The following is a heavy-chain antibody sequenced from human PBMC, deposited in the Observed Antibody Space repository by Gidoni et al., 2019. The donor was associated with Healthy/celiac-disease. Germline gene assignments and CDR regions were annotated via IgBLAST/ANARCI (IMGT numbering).Heavy chain of an antibody. CDR2: ISYDGSNT. CDR1: SSYG. CDR3: AKAPIPGIAVAGPAY. J-gene: IGHJ4*02. V-gene: IGHV3-30*18. D-gene: IGHD6-19*01. Sequence: SSYGMHWVRQAPGKGLEWVAVISYDGSNTYYADSVKGRFTISRDNSKNTLYLQMNSLRAEDTAVYYCAKAPIPGIAVAGPAYWGQGTLVTVSS.